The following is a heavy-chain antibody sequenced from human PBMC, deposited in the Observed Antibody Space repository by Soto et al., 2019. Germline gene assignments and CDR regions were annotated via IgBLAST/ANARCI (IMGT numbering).Heavy chain of an antibody. CDR3: AKNNWVVITGDYFDY. J-gene: IGHJ4*02. V-gene: IGHV3-23*01. CDR2: IGGSGGST. CDR1: GFTFSSYP. Sequence: EVQLLESGGGLVQPGGSLRLSCAASGFTFSSYPMSWVPQAPGKGLEWVSAIGGSGGSTTYADSVKGRFTISRDNSKNTLYLQMNSLRAEDTAVYYCAKNNWVVITGDYFDYWGQGTLVTVSS. D-gene: IGHD3-22*01.